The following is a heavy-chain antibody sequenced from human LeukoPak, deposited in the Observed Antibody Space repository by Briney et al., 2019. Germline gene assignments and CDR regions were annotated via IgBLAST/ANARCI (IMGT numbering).Heavy chain of an antibody. V-gene: IGHV1-18*01. Sequence: ASVKVSCKASGYTFTSYGISWVRQAPGQGLEWMGWISAYNGNTNYAQKLQGRVTMTTDTSTSTAYMELRSLRSDDTAVYYCARDQDRIAVAEFDYWGQGTLATVSS. CDR1: GYTFTSYG. J-gene: IGHJ4*02. CDR2: ISAYNGNT. CDR3: ARDQDRIAVAEFDY. D-gene: IGHD6-19*01.